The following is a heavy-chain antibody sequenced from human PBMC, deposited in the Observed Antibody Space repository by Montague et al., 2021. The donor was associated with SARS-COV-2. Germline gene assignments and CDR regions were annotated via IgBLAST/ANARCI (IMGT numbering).Heavy chain of an antibody. CDR2: ISHGGSYK. D-gene: IGHD3-9*01. Sequence: SLRLSCAASGFTFSSYALHWVRQAPGKGLEWVADISHGGSYKYYADSVKGRFTISRDNSKNTLYLDMNSLRAEDTALYYCARDLESTGYFDPHYYHGMDVWGQGTTVTVSS. J-gene: IGHJ6*02. CDR3: ARDLESTGYFDPHYYHGMDV. CDR1: GFTFSSYA. V-gene: IGHV3-30*04.